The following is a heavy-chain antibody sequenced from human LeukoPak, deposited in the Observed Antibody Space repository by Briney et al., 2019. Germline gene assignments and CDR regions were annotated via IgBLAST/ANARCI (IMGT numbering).Heavy chain of an antibody. CDR3: ATKALADFWSGYSLGY. CDR2: FDPDDGET. Sequence: ASVKVSCKVSGCTLTELSMHWVRQAPGKGLEWMGGFDPDDGETIYAQKFQGRVTMTEDTSTDTAYMELSSLRSEDTAVYYCATKALADFWSGYSLGYWGQGTLVTVSS. J-gene: IGHJ4*02. CDR1: GCTLTELS. D-gene: IGHD3-3*01. V-gene: IGHV1-24*01.